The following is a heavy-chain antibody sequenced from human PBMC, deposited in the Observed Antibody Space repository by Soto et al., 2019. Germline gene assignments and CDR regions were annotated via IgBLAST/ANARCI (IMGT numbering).Heavy chain of an antibody. D-gene: IGHD2-15*01. CDR1: GGSISSGGYY. J-gene: IGHJ4*02. Sequence: SETLSLTCTVSGGSISSGGYYWSWIRQHPGKGLEWIGFIYYSGYTYYNPSLKSRVSISVDTSKNQFSLKLSSVTAADTAVYYCARVLGYCTGGNCYPDYWGQGTLVTVSS. CDR3: ARVLGYCTGGNCYPDY. CDR2: IYYSGYT. V-gene: IGHV4-31*03.